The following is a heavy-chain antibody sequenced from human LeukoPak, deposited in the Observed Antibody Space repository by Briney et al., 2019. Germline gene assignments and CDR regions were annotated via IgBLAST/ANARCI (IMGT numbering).Heavy chain of an antibody. J-gene: IGHJ4*02. CDR1: GFTFSSYA. Sequence: GGSLRLSCAASGFTFSSYAMSWVRQAPGKGLEWVSAMSGSGGSTYFADSVKGRFTISRDNSKNTLYLHMNSLRAEDTAVYYCAKESYCSSTSCYPGDYWGQGTLVTVSS. V-gene: IGHV3-23*01. D-gene: IGHD2-2*01. CDR3: AKESYCSSTSCYPGDY. CDR2: MSGSGGST.